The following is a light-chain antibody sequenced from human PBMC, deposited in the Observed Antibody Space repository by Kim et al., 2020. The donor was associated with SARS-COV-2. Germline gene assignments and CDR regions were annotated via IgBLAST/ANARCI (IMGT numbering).Light chain of an antibody. V-gene: IGLV2-14*03. CDR1: SSDVGGYNY. J-gene: IGLJ3*02. CDR3: SSYTSSSTRV. CDR2: DVS. Sequence: GHSITISCTETSSDVGGYNYLSWYQQHPGKAPKLMIYDVSNRPSGVSNRFSGSKSGNTASLTISGLQAEDEADYYCSSYTSSSTRVFGGGTQLTVL.